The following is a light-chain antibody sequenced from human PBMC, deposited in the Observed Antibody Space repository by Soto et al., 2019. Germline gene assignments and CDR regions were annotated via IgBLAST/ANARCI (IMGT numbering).Light chain of an antibody. CDR2: EVS. CDR3: SSYTSSTTLV. CDR1: SSDVGGYNY. J-gene: IGLJ2*01. Sequence: QSALTQPASVSGSPGQSITIPCTGTSSDVGGYNYVSWYQQHPGKAPKLMIYEVSNRPSGVSNRFSGSKSGKTASLTISGLQAEDEADYYCSSYTSSTTLVFGGGTKLTVL. V-gene: IGLV2-14*01.